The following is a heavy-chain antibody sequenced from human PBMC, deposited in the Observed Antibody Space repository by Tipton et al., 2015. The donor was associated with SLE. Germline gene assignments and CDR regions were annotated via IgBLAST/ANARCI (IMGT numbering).Heavy chain of an antibody. Sequence: QLVQSGGGLVQPGRSLRLSCAASGFTFDDYAMHWVRQAPGKGLEWVSGISWNSGSIGYADSVKGRFTISRDNSKSSLHLQMNNLRMEDAALYYCAKDAFDSIGYYFDYWGPGTLVTVSS. D-gene: IGHD3-22*01. V-gene: IGHV3-9*01. CDR1: GFTFDDYA. CDR3: AKDAFDSIGYYFDY. CDR2: ISWNSGSI. J-gene: IGHJ4*02.